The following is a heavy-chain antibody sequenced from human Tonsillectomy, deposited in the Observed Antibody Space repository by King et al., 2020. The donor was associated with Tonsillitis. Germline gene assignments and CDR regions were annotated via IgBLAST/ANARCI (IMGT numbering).Heavy chain of an antibody. V-gene: IGHV4-31*01. CDR3: ARGRTTMAPGYFDC. D-gene: IGHD5-18*01. CDR2: IYHSERT. J-gene: IGHJ4*02. Sequence: QLQESGPGLVKPSQTLSLTCTVSGGSISSGGYYWSWIRQPPAKGLEWIGYIYHSERTFYNSSLKSLITVSVDTSKNQFSLTLGSVTAADTAMYYCARGRTTMAPGYFDCWGQGTLVTVSS. CDR1: GGSISSGGYY.